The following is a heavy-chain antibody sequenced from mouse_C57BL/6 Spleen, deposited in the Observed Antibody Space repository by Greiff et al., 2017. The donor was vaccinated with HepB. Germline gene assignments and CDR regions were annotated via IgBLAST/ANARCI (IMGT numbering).Heavy chain of an antibody. CDR2: ISYSGST. V-gene: IGHV3-1*01. Sequence: DVHLVESGPGMVKPSQSLSLTCTVTGYSITSGYDWHWIRHFPGNKLEWMGYISYSGSTNYNPSLKSRISITHDTSKNHFFLKLNSVTTEDTATYYCARDGSYWYFDVWGTGTTVTVSS. D-gene: IGHD4-1*01. CDR3: ARDGSYWYFDV. J-gene: IGHJ1*03. CDR1: GYSITSGYD.